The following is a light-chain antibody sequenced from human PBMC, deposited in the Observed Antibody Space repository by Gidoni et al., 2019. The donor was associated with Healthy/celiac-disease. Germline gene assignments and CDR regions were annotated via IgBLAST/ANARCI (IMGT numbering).Light chain of an antibody. Sequence: DIQITQSPYTLSASVGDIVTITCRASQSISSWLAWYQQKPGKAPKLLSYKASSLASGVTSRVSGSGSGTQFTLTLRTLQPDDFATYYCQQYNSYPYTFGQGTQLEIK. V-gene: IGKV1-5*03. CDR1: QSISSW. CDR2: KAS. J-gene: IGKJ2*01. CDR3: QQYNSYPYT.